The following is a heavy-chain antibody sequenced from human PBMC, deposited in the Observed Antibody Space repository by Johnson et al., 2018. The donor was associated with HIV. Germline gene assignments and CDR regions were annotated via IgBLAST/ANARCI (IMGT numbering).Heavy chain of an antibody. J-gene: IGHJ3*02. V-gene: IGHV3-30*03. CDR2: ISYDGSNQ. CDR3: ARDRPSPGWYSINDAFDI. Sequence: VQVVESGGGVVQPGRSLRLSCAASGFTFSSYGMHWVRQAPGKGLEWVAVISYDGSNQYYADSVKGRFTISRDNAKNSLYLQMNSLRAEDTAVYYCARDRPSPGWYSINDAFDIWGQGTMVTVSS. D-gene: IGHD6-19*01. CDR1: GFTFSSYG.